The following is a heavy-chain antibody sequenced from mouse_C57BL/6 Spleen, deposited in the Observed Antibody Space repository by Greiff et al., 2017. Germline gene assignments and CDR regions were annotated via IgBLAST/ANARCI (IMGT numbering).Heavy chain of an antibody. Sequence: QVQLQQSGAELARPGASVKLSCKASGYTFTSYGISWVKQRTGQGLDWIGEIYPRSGNTYYNEKFKGKATLTADNSSSTAYMELRSLTSEDSAVYFGARETTVVATDWYFDVWGTGTTVTVSS. V-gene: IGHV1-81*01. J-gene: IGHJ1*03. CDR2: IYPRSGNT. D-gene: IGHD1-1*01. CDR1: GYTFTSYG. CDR3: ARETTVVATDWYFDV.